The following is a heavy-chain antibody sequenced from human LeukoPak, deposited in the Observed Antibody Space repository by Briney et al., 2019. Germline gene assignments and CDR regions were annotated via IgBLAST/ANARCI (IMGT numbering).Heavy chain of an antibody. J-gene: IGHJ4*02. Sequence: GGSLRLSCAASGFTFSSYAVNWVRQAPGKGLGWVSTISGGGGSTHYADSVMGRFTISRDNSENTLYLEMSSLRAEDTAVYYCAKDRGRYYDSSGYYWGYYFDSWGQGILVTVST. CDR1: GFTFSSYA. V-gene: IGHV3-23*01. D-gene: IGHD3-22*01. CDR3: AKDRGRYYDSSGYYWGYYFDS. CDR2: ISGGGGST.